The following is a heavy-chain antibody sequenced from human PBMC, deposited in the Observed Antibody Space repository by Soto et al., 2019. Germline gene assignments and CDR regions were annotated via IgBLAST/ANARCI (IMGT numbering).Heavy chain of an antibody. V-gene: IGHV4-39*01. J-gene: IGHJ5*02. Sequence: SDTLSLTCTVSGGSITSSSHFWGWVRQPPGKGLEWIGTIYFTGNTYYTPSLKSRLTMSIDTSKNEFSLRLNSVTAADTAVYYCAGQTFTIAAASYGRSNWFDPWGPGTLVTVSS. CDR2: IYFTGNT. CDR1: GGSITSSSHF. CDR3: AGQTFTIAAASYGRSNWFDP. D-gene: IGHD6-25*01.